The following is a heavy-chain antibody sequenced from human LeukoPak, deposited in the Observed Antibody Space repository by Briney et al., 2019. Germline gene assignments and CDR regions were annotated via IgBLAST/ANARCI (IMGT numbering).Heavy chain of an antibody. CDR2: IYYSGST. V-gene: IGHV4-31*03. Sequence: SQTLSLTCTVSGGPISSGGYYWSWIRQHPGKGLEWIGYIYYSGSTYYNPSLKSRVTISVDMSKNQFSLKLSSVTAADTAVYYCARDPQSLDAFDIWGQGTMVTVSS. CDR3: ARDPQSLDAFDI. J-gene: IGHJ3*02. CDR1: GGPISSGGYY.